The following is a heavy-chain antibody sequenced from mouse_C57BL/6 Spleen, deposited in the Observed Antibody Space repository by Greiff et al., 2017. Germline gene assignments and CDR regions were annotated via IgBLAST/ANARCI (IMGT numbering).Heavy chain of an antibody. CDR3: ARERESWFAY. J-gene: IGHJ3*01. CDR2: ISSGSSTI. CDR1: GFTFSDYG. Sequence: EVMLVESGGGLVKPGGSLKLSCAASGFTFSDYGMHWVRQAPEKGLEWVAYISSGSSTIYSADTVKGRFTISRNNAKNTLFLQITRMRSEDTGMNYGARERESWFAYWGQGTLVTVSA. V-gene: IGHV5-17*01.